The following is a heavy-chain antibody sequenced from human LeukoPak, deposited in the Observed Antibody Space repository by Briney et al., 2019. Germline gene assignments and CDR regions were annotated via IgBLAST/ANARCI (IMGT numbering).Heavy chain of an antibody. D-gene: IGHD1-26*01. Sequence: GGSLRLSCATSGFTFTNYVMTWVRQAPGKGLQWVSAISGSGGATFSADSVKGRFTISRDISKSTLYLQMNSLRAEDTAVYYCARAAPYSGSSQLDYWGQGTLVTVSS. CDR2: ISGSGGAT. J-gene: IGHJ4*02. CDR1: GFTFTNYV. V-gene: IGHV3-23*01. CDR3: ARAAPYSGSSQLDY.